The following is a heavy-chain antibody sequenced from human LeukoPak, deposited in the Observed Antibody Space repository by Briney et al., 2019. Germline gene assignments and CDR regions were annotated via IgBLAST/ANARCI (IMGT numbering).Heavy chain of an antibody. CDR1: GYTFTGYY. CDR2: INPNSGGT. Sequence: ASVKVSCKASGYTFTGYYMHWVRQAPGQGLEWIGWINPNSGGTNYAQKFQGRVTMTRDTSISTAYMELSRLRSDDTAVYYCARPMVRGVIPGGLGYWGQGTLVTVSS. V-gene: IGHV1-2*02. J-gene: IGHJ4*02. D-gene: IGHD3-10*01. CDR3: ARPMVRGVIPGGLGY.